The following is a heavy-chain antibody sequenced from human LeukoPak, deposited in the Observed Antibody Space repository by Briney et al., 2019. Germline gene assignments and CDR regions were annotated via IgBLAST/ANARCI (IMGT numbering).Heavy chain of an antibody. CDR1: GFTFSSYA. D-gene: IGHD2-2*01. CDR2: ISGSGGST. CDR3: ATSSGGYCSSTSSYAHY. Sequence: GGSLRLSCAASGFTFSSYAMSWVRQAPGKGLEWASSISGSGGSTYYADSVKGRFTISRDNSKNTLYLQMNGLRADDTAVYYCATSSGGYCSSTSSYAHYWGQGTLVTVSS. J-gene: IGHJ4*02. V-gene: IGHV3-23*01.